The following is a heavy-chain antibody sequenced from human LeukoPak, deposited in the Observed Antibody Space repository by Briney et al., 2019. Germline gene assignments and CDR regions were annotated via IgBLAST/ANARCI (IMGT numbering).Heavy chain of an antibody. V-gene: IGHV1-18*01. CDR2: ISAYNGNT. D-gene: IGHD3-10*01. CDR1: GYTFTSYG. Sequence: ASVKVSCKASGYTFTSYGISWVRQAPGQGLEWMGWISAYNGNTNYAQKLQGRVTMTTDTSTSTAYMELRSLRSDDTAVYYCARGPNYYGSGSQSYYFDYWGQGTLVTVSS. J-gene: IGHJ4*02. CDR3: ARGPNYYGSGSQSYYFDY.